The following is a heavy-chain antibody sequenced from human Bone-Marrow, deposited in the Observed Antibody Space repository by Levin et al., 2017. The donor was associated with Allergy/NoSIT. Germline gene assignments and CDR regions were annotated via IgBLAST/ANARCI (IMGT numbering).Heavy chain of an antibody. Sequence: SETLSLTCTVSGASINNYYWTWIRQSPGKGLEWIGYHYYSGTTTYNPSLYSRVSILVDRSKNKFSLNLRSVTAADTAVYYCAGGGYERSGQPDASDFWGQGTMVTVSS. CDR2: HYYSGTT. V-gene: IGHV4-59*01. J-gene: IGHJ3*01. D-gene: IGHD3-22*01. CDR1: GASINNYY. CDR3: AGGGYERSGQPDASDF.